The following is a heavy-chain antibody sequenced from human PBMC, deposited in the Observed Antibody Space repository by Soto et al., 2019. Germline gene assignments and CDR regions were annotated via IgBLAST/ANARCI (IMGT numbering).Heavy chain of an antibody. V-gene: IGHV1-2*02. Sequence: ASVKVSCKASGYTFTDYYMHGVRQAPGQGREWMGWINPNSVGTNYAQKFQGRVTMTRDTSISTAYMELSRLRSDDTAVYYCARDGAASYGDYVGFGYWGKGTLVTV. CDR3: ARDGAASYGDYVGFGY. J-gene: IGHJ4*01. D-gene: IGHD4-17*01. CDR2: INPNSVGT. CDR1: GYTFTDYY.